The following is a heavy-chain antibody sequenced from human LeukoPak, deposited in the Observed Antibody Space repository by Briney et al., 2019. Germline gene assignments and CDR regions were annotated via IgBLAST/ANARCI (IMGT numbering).Heavy chain of an antibody. CDR3: ARTTRPREMDV. Sequence: GASVKVSCKASGYTFYHIHWVRQAPGQWLECMGKVNPRSGITSYAQKLQGRVAITRDTSTSTVYMELNSLRSDDTAVYYCARTTRPREMDVWGKGTTVTVSS. CDR1: GYTFYH. D-gene: IGHD1-14*01. CDR2: VNPRSGIT. V-gene: IGHV1-46*01. J-gene: IGHJ6*04.